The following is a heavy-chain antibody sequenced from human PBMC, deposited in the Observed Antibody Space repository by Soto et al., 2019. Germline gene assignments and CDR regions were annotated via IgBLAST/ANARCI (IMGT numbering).Heavy chain of an antibody. J-gene: IGHJ4*02. CDR3: VRDRGYSGYTY. D-gene: IGHD5-12*01. CDR2: ITSSSSNFT. V-gene: IGHV3-11*06. Sequence: QVHLVESGGGLVKPGGSLRLSCAASGFDFSDYDMSWIRQAPGKGPEWVAYITSSSSNFTNYADSVKGRFTISRDNAKNSVYLQMNSLTAEDTALYYCVRDRGYSGYTYWGQGTLVTVSA. CDR1: GFDFSDYD.